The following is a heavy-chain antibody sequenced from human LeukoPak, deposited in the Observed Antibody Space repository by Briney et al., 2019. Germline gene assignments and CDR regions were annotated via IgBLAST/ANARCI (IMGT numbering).Heavy chain of an antibody. CDR3: ARDVAGSGSH. V-gene: IGHV3-20*04. J-gene: IGHJ4*02. Sequence: GGSLRLSCAASGFSFDDYGMSWVRQAPGKGLEWVSRIDEHGSTTDYADSVEGRFTIYRDNAKNTLYLQMNSLRVEDTAVYYCARDVAGSGSHWGQGTLVTVSS. CDR2: IDEHGSTT. D-gene: IGHD3-10*01. CDR1: GFSFDDYG.